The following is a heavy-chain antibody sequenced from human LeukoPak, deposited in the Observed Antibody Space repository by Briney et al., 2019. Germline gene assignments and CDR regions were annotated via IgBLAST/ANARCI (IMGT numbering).Heavy chain of an antibody. CDR1: GGSISSSSYY. D-gene: IGHD4-17*01. Sequence: PSETLSLTCTVSGGSISSSSYYWGWIRQPPEKGLEWIGSIYYSGSTYYNPSLKSRVTISVDTSKNQFSLKLSSVTAADTAVYYCARQALYGDYYFDYWGQGTLVTVSS. CDR3: ARQALYGDYYFDY. CDR2: IYYSGST. V-gene: IGHV4-39*01. J-gene: IGHJ4*02.